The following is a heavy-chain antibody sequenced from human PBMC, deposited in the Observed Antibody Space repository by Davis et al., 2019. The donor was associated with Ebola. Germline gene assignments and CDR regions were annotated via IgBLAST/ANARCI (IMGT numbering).Heavy chain of an antibody. CDR1: GFTFSTYS. D-gene: IGHD5-24*01. CDR2: INTGSNYI. Sequence: GGSLRLSCAASGFTFSTYSMSWVRQAPGKGLEWVSSINTGSNYIFYADSVKGRFTISRDNSKNTLYLQMSGLRGEDTAVYYCAKRRGADGYNLYYNGMDVWGEGTTVTVSS. CDR3: AKRRGADGYNLYYNGMDV. J-gene: IGHJ6*04. V-gene: IGHV3-21*01.